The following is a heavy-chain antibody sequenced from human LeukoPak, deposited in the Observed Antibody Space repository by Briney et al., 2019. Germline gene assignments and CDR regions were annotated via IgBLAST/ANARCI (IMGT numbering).Heavy chain of an antibody. D-gene: IGHD2-21*01. Sequence: ASVKVSCKASGYTFTGYYMHWVRQAPGQGLEWMGWINPNSGGTNYAQKFQGRVTMTRDTSISTAYMELSRLRSGDTAVYYCARDYCGGDCYFGWFDPWGQGTLVTVSS. CDR1: GYTFTGYY. CDR2: INPNSGGT. CDR3: ARDYCGGDCYFGWFDP. J-gene: IGHJ5*02. V-gene: IGHV1-2*02.